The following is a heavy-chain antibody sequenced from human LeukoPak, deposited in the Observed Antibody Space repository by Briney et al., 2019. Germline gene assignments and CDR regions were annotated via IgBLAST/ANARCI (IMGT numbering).Heavy chain of an antibody. Sequence: GGSLRLSCVASGFTFTTYAMSWVRQAPGKGLEWVSAISGSGGSTYYADSVKGRFTISRDNSKNTLYLQMNSLGAEDTAVYYCAKDKGGQRLDSFDYWGQGTLVTVSS. J-gene: IGHJ4*02. D-gene: IGHD6-25*01. V-gene: IGHV3-23*01. CDR1: GFTFTTYA. CDR2: ISGSGGST. CDR3: AKDKGGQRLDSFDY.